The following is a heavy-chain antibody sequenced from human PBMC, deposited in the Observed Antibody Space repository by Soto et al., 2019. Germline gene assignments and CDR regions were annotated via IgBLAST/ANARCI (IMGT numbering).Heavy chain of an antibody. Sequence: GGSLRLSCSASGLTFSSYAMHWVRQAPGKGLEYVSAISSNGGSTYYADSVKGRFTISRDNSKNTLYFQMSSLRAEDTAVYYCVKDLVATIFGAFDIWGQGTMVTVSS. CDR2: ISSNGGST. D-gene: IGHD5-12*01. CDR3: VKDLVATIFGAFDI. J-gene: IGHJ3*02. V-gene: IGHV3-64D*06. CDR1: GLTFSSYA.